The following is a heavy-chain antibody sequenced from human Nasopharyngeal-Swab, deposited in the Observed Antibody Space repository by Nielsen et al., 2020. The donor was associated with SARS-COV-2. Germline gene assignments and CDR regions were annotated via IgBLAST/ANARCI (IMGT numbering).Heavy chain of an antibody. D-gene: IGHD3-9*01. J-gene: IGHJ4*02. Sequence: SETLSLTCTVSGGSISSSSYYWGWIRQPPGKGLEWIGSIYYSGSTYYNPSLKSRVTISVDTSKNQFSLKLSSVTAADMAVYYCARQHRSQYYDILTGYYEDYYFDYWGQGTLVTVSS. CDR2: IYYSGST. CDR1: GGSISSSSYY. CDR3: ARQHRSQYYDILTGYYEDYYFDY. V-gene: IGHV4-39*01.